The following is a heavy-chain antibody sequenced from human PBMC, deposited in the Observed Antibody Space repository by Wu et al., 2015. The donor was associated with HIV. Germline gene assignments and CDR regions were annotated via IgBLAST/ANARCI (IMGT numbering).Heavy chain of an antibody. Sequence: QVQLVQSGAEVKKPGSSVKVSCKASGGTFSSYAISWVRQAPGQGLEWMGGIIPIFGTANYAQKFQGRVTITTDESTSTAYMELSSLRSEDTAVYYCARGAGYCSSTSCYGGWFDPWGQGNPGSPVSS. CDR2: IIPIFGTA. CDR1: GGTFSSYA. V-gene: IGHV1-69*05. J-gene: IGHJ5*02. D-gene: IGHD2-2*01. CDR3: ARGAGYCSSTSCYGGWFDP.